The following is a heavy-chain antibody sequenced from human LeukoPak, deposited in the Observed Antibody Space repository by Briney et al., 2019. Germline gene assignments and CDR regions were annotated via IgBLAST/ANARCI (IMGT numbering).Heavy chain of an antibody. CDR2: ISYDGSNK. CDR1: GLPSSSYG. Sequence: GGSLRLSCAASGLPSSSYGMHWVRQAPGKGLEWVAVISYDGSNKYYADSVKGRFTISRDNSKNTLYLQMNSLRAEDTAVYYCAKERSDILTLYYFDYWGQGTLVSVSS. CDR3: AKERSDILTLYYFDY. D-gene: IGHD3-9*01. J-gene: IGHJ4*02. V-gene: IGHV3-30*18.